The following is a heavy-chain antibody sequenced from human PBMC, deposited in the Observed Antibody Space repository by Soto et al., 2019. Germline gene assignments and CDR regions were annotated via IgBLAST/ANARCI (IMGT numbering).Heavy chain of an antibody. CDR1: GFTFSSYA. CDR3: AKDPGGSKVVVAATQGGY. Sequence: EVQLLESGGGLVQPGGSLRLSCAASGFTFSSYAMSWVRQAPGKGLEWVSAISGSGGSTYYADSVKGRFTSSRNNSKNTPYLQMNSLIAEDTAVYYCAKDPGGSKVVVAATQGGYWGQGTLVTVSS. J-gene: IGHJ4*02. D-gene: IGHD2-15*01. CDR2: ISGSGGST. V-gene: IGHV3-23*01.